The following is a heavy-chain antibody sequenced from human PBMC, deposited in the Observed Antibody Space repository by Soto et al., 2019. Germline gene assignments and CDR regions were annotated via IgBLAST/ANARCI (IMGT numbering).Heavy chain of an antibody. CDR2: IYYSGST. D-gene: IGHD2-2*01. CDR3: ARVLGYCSSTSCYHNWFDP. Sequence: SETLSLTCTVSGGSISSGGYYWSWIRQHPGEGLEWIGYIYYSGSTYYNPSLKSRVTISVDTSKNQFSLKLSSVTAADTAVYYCARVLGYCSSTSCYHNWFDPWGQGNLVTVSS. CDR1: GGSISSGGYY. V-gene: IGHV4-31*03. J-gene: IGHJ5*02.